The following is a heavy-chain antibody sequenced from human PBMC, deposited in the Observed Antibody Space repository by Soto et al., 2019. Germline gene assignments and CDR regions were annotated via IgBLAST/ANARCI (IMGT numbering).Heavy chain of an antibody. CDR1: GFTISSSY. CDR3: ARPSLGPNDY. J-gene: IGHJ4*02. CDR2: IYSGGAA. V-gene: IGHV3-53*01. D-gene: IGHD7-27*01. Sequence: EVQLVESGGGLIQPGGSLRLSCAASGFTISSSYMSWVRQAPGKGLEWVSVIYSGGAASYAGSVRGRFTISTDNSKNTLYLPMNRMTAEDTGVYYCARPSLGPNDYWGQGTLVTVSS.